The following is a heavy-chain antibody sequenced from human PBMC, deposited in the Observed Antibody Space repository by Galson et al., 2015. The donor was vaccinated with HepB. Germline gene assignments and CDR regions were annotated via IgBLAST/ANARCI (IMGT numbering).Heavy chain of an antibody. CDR2: IYSGGST. CDR3: ARGAYGDYGGYWYFDL. CDR1: GFTVSSNY. Sequence: SLRLSCAASGFTVSSNYMSWVRQAPGKGLEWASVIYSGGSTYYADSVKGRFTISRDNSKNTLYLQMNSLRAEDTAVYYCARGAYGDYGGYWYFDLWGRGTLVTVSS. J-gene: IGHJ2*01. D-gene: IGHD4-17*01. V-gene: IGHV3-53*01.